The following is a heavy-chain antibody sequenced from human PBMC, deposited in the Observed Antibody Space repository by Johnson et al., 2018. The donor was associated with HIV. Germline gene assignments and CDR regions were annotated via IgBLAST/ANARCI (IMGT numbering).Heavy chain of an antibody. V-gene: IGHV3-30*04. CDR3: ARAELGAQTLDAFDI. CDR1: GFTFSSYA. D-gene: IGHD1-26*01. CDR2: ISYDGGTK. Sequence: VQLVESGGGVVQPGRSLRLSCAASGFTFSSYAMHWVRQAPGKGLEWVAIISYDGGTKYYADSVKGRFSISRDNSKNTLYLQMNSLRAEDTAEYYCARAELGAQTLDAFDIWGQGTMVTVYS. J-gene: IGHJ3*02.